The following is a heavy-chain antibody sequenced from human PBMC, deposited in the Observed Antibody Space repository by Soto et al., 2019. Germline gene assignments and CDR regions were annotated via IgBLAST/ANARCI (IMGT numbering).Heavy chain of an antibody. CDR2: IIPILGIA. V-gene: IGHV1-69*02. Sequence: QVQLVQSGAEVKKPGSSVKVSCKASGGTFSSYTISWVRQAPGQGLEWMGRIIPILGIANYAQKSQGRVTITADKSTSTAYMEVSSLRSEDTAVYYCARSESSEGRDDAFDIWGQGTMVTVSS. D-gene: IGHD3-16*02. CDR3: ARSESSEGRDDAFDI. CDR1: GGTFSSYT. J-gene: IGHJ3*02.